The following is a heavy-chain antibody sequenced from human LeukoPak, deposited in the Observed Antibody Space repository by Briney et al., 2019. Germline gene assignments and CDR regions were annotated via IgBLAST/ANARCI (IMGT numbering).Heavy chain of an antibody. CDR3: ARDLSIANFDH. Sequence: PGGSLRLSCAASGFTPSSYWMSWVRQAPGKGLEWVTNIKQDGSEKYYVDSVKGRFTISRDNAKNSLYLQMNSLRAEDTAVYYCARDLSIANFDHWGQGTLVTVSS. D-gene: IGHD2-15*01. CDR2: IKQDGSEK. CDR1: GFTPSSYW. J-gene: IGHJ4*02. V-gene: IGHV3-7*01.